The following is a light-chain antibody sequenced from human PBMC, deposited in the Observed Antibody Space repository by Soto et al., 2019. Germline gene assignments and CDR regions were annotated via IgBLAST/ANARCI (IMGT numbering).Light chain of an antibody. Sequence: QAVLTQPPSVSGAPGQRVTISCTGSSSNIGAGYDVHWYQQLPGTAPKLLVYANTNRPSGVPDRFSGSNSGTSASLAITGLQPEDEADYYCQSYDNSLSGSWLFRGGTKLTVL. V-gene: IGLV1-40*01. CDR2: ANT. CDR3: QSYDNSLSGSWL. CDR1: SSNIGAGYD. J-gene: IGLJ3*02.